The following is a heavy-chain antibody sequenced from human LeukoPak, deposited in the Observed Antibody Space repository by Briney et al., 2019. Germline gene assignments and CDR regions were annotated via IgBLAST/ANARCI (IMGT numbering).Heavy chain of an antibody. D-gene: IGHD3-16*02. CDR2: IIPILGIA. V-gene: IGHV1-69*04. J-gene: IGHJ5*02. CDR1: GGTFSSYA. Sequence: SVKVSCKASGGTFSSYAISWVRQAPGQGLEWMRRIIPILGIANYAQKFQGRVTITADKSTSTAYMELSSLRSEDTAVYYCARGARAVITNWFDPWGQGTLVTVSS. CDR3: ARGARAVITNWFDP.